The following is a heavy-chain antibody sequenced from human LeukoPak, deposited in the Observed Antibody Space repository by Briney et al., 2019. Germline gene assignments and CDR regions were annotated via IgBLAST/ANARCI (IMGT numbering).Heavy chain of an antibody. V-gene: IGHV4-34*01. J-gene: IGHJ4*02. Sequence: SETLSLTCAVYGGSFSGYYWSWIRQPPGKGLEWIGEINHSGSTNYNPSLKSRVTISVDTSKNQFSLKLSSVTAADTAVYYCARGRSVAPLDYWGQGTLVTASS. D-gene: IGHD3-10*01. CDR1: GGSFSGYY. CDR3: ARGRSVAPLDY. CDR2: INHSGST.